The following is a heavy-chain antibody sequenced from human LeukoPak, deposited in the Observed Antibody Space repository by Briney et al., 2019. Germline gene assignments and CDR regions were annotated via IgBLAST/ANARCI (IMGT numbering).Heavy chain of an antibody. CDR1: GFTFSIYS. Sequence: GGSLRLSCAASGFTFSIYSMNWVRQAPGKGLEWISYITSSSGTIYYTDSVKGRFTISRDNAKNSLYLQMNSLRAEHTAVYYCARVAPGHDIGRGYFDYWGQGTLVTVSS. CDR2: ITSSSGTI. D-gene: IGHD2-21*01. J-gene: IGHJ4*02. V-gene: IGHV3-48*01. CDR3: ARVAPGHDIGRGYFDY.